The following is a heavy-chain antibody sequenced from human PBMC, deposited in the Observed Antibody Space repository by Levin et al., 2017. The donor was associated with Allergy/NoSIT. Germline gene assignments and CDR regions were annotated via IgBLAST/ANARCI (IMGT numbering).Heavy chain of an antibody. CDR3: TRDTGFSYVTFDY. Sequence: SCTASGFNFGDYAMSWFRQAPGKGLEWVGFIRRKAYGATAEYAASVKGRFTISRDDSKSIAYLQMNSLKTEDTAVYYCTRDTGFSYVTFDYWGQGTLVTVSS. V-gene: IGHV3-49*03. J-gene: IGHJ4*02. CDR2: IRRKAYGATA. D-gene: IGHD5-18*01. CDR1: GFNFGDYA.